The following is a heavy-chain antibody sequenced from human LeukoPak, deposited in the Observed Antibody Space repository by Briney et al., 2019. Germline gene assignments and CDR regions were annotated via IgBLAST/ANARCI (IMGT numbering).Heavy chain of an antibody. J-gene: IGHJ6*02. CDR1: GYSFTSYW. Sequence: GESLQISCKGSGYSFTSYWIGWVRQMPGKGLDWMGIIYPGDSDTRYSPSFQGQVTISADKSISTAYLQWSSLKASDTAVYYCARYSGYDWRGYYYYGMDVWGQGTTVTVSS. CDR2: IYPGDSDT. V-gene: IGHV5-51*01. D-gene: IGHD5-12*01. CDR3: ARYSGYDWRGYYYYGMDV.